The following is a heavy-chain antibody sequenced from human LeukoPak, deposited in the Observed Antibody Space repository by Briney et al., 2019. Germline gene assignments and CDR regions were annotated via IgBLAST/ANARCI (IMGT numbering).Heavy chain of an antibody. CDR2: ISRSGRNI. CDR1: GFTFSTYT. J-gene: IGHJ4*02. Sequence: GGSLRLSCAASGFTFSTYTMNWVRQAPGKGLEWVSPISRSGRNIYYADSVKGRFTISRDNSNNSLYLQMSSLRAEDTAVYYCARDMPRVGFLEWLSSGFDCWGQGTLATVSS. CDR3: ARDMPRVGFLEWLSSGFDC. D-gene: IGHD3-3*01. V-gene: IGHV3-21*01.